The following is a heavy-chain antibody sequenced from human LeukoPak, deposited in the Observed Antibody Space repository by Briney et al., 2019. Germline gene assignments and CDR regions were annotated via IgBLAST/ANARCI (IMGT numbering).Heavy chain of an antibody. Sequence: ASVKVSCKASGYTFTSYDINWVRQATGQGLEWMGWMNPNSGNTGYAQKFQGRGTMTRNTSISTAYMELSSLRSEDTAVYYCARLAESPQQVGADLNYWGQGTLVTVSS. CDR2: MNPNSGNT. CDR1: GYTFTSYD. J-gene: IGHJ4*02. D-gene: IGHD1-26*01. CDR3: ARLAESPQQVGADLNY. V-gene: IGHV1-8*01.